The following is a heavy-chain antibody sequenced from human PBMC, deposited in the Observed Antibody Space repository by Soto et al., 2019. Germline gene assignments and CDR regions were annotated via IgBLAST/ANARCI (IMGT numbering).Heavy chain of an antibody. J-gene: IGHJ6*02. CDR3: ARGYRAYRYYYGMDV. CDR1: GYSFTSYW. Sequence: GESLKISCKGSGYSFTSYWISWVRQMPWKGLEWMGRIDPSDSYTNYSPSFQGHATISADKSISTAYLQWSSLKDSDTAMYYCARGYRAYRYYYGMDVWGQGTTVTVSS. CDR2: IDPSDSYT. V-gene: IGHV5-10-1*01. D-gene: IGHD3-16*01.